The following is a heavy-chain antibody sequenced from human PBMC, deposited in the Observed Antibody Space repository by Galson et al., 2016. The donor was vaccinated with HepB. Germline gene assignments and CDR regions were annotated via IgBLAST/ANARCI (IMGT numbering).Heavy chain of an antibody. CDR3: ARNDFYCLDY. CDR2: IYHSGST. CDR1: GGSISSHDW. Sequence: SETLSLTCAVSGGSISSHDWWSWVRQPPGKGLEWIGEIYHSGSTNYNPSLKSRVTISVDNFKNQFSLKLTSVTAADTAVYYCARNDFYCLDYWGQGILVTVSS. J-gene: IGHJ4*02. D-gene: IGHD3-3*01. V-gene: IGHV4-4*02.